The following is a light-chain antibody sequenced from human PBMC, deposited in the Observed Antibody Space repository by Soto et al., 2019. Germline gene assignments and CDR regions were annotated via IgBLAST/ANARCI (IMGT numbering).Light chain of an antibody. V-gene: IGKV1-9*01. CDR3: QQLTNFRFT. CDR2: GAS. Sequence: DIQVTQSPSSLSASVGDTVTITCLTSQSISSYLSWYQQKPGKAPQLLVYGASTLQGGVPSRFSGSGSGTDFTLTISSLQPEDFATYYCQQLTNFRFTFGQGTKVDI. J-gene: IGKJ2*01. CDR1: QSISSY.